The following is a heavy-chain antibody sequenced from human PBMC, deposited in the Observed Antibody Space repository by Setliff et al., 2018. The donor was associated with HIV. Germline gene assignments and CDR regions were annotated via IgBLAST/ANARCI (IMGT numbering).Heavy chain of an antibody. CDR1: GGSFSDYS. V-gene: IGHV4-34*01. CDR3: ARGSPMVRGVITPFDY. Sequence: LSLTCAVSGGSFSDYSWTWIRQPPGKGLEWIGEIIHSGITNYSPSLKSRVTISVDTSKNHFSLRLTSVTAADTAVYYCARGSPMVRGVITPFDYWGQGTLVTVS. D-gene: IGHD3-10*01. J-gene: IGHJ4*02. CDR2: IIHSGIT.